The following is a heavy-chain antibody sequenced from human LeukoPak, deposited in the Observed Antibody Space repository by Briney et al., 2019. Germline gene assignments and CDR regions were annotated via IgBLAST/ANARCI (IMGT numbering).Heavy chain of an antibody. Sequence: ASVKVSCKASGYTFTNYAKHWGRQAPEQRLEWIGWINAGNGNTKYSQKFQGRVTITRDTSASTAYMELSSLRSEDTAVYYCARVGWFGETPSIGWFDPWGQGTLVTVSS. J-gene: IGHJ5*02. D-gene: IGHD3-10*01. CDR2: INAGNGNT. CDR3: ARVGWFGETPSIGWFDP. V-gene: IGHV1-3*01. CDR1: GYTFTNYA.